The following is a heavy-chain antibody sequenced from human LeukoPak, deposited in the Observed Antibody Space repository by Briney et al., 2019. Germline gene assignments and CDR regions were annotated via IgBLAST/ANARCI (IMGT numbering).Heavy chain of an antibody. D-gene: IGHD4-11*01. V-gene: IGHV4-34*01. CDR1: GGSFSGYY. CDR3: ARRSDYSNYEWFDP. CDR2: INHSGST. Sequence: SETLSLTCAVYGGSFSGYYWSWIRQPPGKGLEWIGEINHSGSTNYNPSLKSRATISVDTSKNQFSLKLSSVTAADTAVYYCARRSDYSNYEWFDPWGQGTLVTVSS. J-gene: IGHJ5*02.